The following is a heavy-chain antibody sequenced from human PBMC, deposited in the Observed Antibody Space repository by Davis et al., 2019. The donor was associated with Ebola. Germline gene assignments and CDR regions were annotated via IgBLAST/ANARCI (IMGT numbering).Heavy chain of an antibody. D-gene: IGHD1-26*01. CDR2: INRDGSYP. J-gene: IGHJ4*02. CDR1: GFTFSIFA. Sequence: HTGGSLRLSCAASGFTFSIFAMNWVRQAPGKGLVWVSRINRDGSYPENADFVKGRFTISRDNAKNTLYLQMNSLRDDDTAVYYCAREGKVGATDLWGQGTLVTVSS. CDR3: AREGKVGATDL. V-gene: IGHV3-74*01.